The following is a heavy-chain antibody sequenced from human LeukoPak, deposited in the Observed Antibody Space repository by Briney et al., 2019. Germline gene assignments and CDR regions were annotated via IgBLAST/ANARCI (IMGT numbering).Heavy chain of an antibody. CDR2: ISYDGSNK. J-gene: IGHJ4*02. D-gene: IGHD1-26*01. CDR1: GFTFSSYA. V-gene: IGHV3-30-3*01. Sequence: GRSLRLSCAASGFTFSSYAMHWVRQAPGKGLEWVAVISYDGSNKYYADSVKGRFTISRDNSKNTLYLQMNSLRAEDTAVYYCARGQELLPGGYFDYWGQGTLVTVSS. CDR3: ARGQELLPGGYFDY.